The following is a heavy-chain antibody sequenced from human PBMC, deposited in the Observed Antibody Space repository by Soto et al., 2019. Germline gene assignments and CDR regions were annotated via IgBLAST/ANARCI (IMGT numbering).Heavy chain of an antibody. D-gene: IGHD5-12*01. V-gene: IGHV3-30*18. Sequence: PGGSLRLSCAASGFSFSSYGMHWVRQAPGKGLEWVAVISYDGDNKYYADSVKGRFTISRDNSKNTVYLQMNSLRAEDTAVYYCAKGEFHIVAKGMDVCGPGTTVTVSS. CDR1: GFSFSSYG. CDR3: AKGEFHIVAKGMDV. J-gene: IGHJ6*02. CDR2: ISYDGDNK.